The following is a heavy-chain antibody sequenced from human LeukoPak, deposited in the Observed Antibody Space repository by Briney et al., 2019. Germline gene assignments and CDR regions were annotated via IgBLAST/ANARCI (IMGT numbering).Heavy chain of an antibody. CDR1: GGSISSGGYY. CDR3: ARHPGQKNWFDP. D-gene: IGHD3-10*01. Sequence: SQTQSLTCTVSGGSISSGGYYWSWIRQPPGKGLEWIGYIYHSGSTYYNPSLKSRVTISVDRSKNQFSLKLSSVTAADTAVYYCARHPGQKNWFDPWGQGTLVTVSS. CDR2: IYHSGST. J-gene: IGHJ5*02. V-gene: IGHV4-30-2*01.